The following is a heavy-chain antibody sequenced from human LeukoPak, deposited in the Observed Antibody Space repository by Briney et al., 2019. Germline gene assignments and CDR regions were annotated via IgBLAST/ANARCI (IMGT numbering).Heavy chain of an antibody. V-gene: IGHV3-48*03. CDR1: GFTFSTYE. CDR3: VTHSSSADY. J-gene: IGHJ4*02. Sequence: GGSLRLSCAASGFTFSTYEMKWVRQAPGKGLEWVSYITGSGSPIYYADFVKGRFTISRDNAKNSLSLQMNSLRADDTAIYFCVTHSSSADYWGQGTLVTVSS. D-gene: IGHD6-6*01. CDR2: ITGSGSPI.